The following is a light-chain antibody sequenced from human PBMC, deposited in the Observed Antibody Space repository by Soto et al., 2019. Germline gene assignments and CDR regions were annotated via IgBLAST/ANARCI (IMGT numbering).Light chain of an antibody. Sequence: DIQMTQSPSTLSASVGDRVTITCRASQTIGTYLAWYQQKPGEAPKLLVYDASGLESGVPSRFSGSGSGTEFTLTISSLQPDDFATYYCQQYNSYAWTFGQGTKVEIK. V-gene: IGKV1-5*01. CDR2: DAS. CDR1: QTIGTY. CDR3: QQYNSYAWT. J-gene: IGKJ1*01.